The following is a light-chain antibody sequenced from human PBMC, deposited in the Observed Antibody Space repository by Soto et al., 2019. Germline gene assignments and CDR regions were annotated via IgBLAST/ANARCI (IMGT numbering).Light chain of an antibody. CDR3: CSYAGNSLYV. CDR1: SSDVGGYNY. J-gene: IGLJ1*01. V-gene: IGLV2-11*01. CDR2: DVS. Sequence: QSALTQPRSVSGSPGQSVTISCTGTSSDVGGYNYVAWYQQHPGKAPKLIIYDVSKRPSGVPDRFSGSKSGNTASLTMSGLQAEDEADYYCCSYAGNSLYVFGTGTKLIVL.